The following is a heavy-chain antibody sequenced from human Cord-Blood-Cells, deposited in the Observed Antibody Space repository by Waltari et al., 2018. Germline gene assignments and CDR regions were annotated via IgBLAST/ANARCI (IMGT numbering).Heavy chain of an antibody. CDR2: ISSKAYGGTT. CDR3: TRGRMTTVTTFDY. Sequence: EVQLVESGGGLVKPGRSLRLSCTASGFTFGDYAMSWFRQAPGKGLEWVGFISSKAYGGTTEYAASVKGRFTISRDDSKSIAYLQMNSLKTEDTAVYYCTRGRMTTVTTFDYWGQGTLVTVSS. CDR1: GFTFGDYA. D-gene: IGHD4-17*01. J-gene: IGHJ4*02. V-gene: IGHV3-49*05.